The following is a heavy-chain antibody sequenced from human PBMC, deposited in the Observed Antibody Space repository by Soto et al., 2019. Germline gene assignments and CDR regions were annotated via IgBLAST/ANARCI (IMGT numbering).Heavy chain of an antibody. V-gene: IGHV3-23*01. CDR1: GFRFRSHA. J-gene: IGHJ6*02. CDR3: LKNTDL. CDR2: ISASGTDT. Sequence: EGSLRLSCAASGFRFRSHAMHWVRQAPGKGLGWVAGISASGTDTFYADSVKGRFTVSRDNSDNIVSLMMRALTTDDTATYYCLKNTDLWGQGPDVTVSS.